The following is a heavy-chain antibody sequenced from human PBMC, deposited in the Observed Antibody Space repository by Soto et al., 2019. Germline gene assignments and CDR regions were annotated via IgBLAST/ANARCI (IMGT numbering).Heavy chain of an antibody. V-gene: IGHV1-69*05. CDR1: GGTFSIYA. CDR3: ARGYNSGWPY. J-gene: IGHJ4*02. Sequence: SVKVSCKASGGTFSIYAISCVLQAPGQGLDWMGGIIPIFGTANYAQKFQGRVTMTTDTSTSTAYMELRSLRSDDTAVYYCARGYNSGWPYWGQGTLVTVSS. D-gene: IGHD6-19*01. CDR2: IIPIFGTA.